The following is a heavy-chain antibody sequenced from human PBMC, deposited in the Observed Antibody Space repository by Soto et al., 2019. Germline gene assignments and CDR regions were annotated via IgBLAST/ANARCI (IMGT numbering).Heavy chain of an antibody. CDR2: INHSGST. CDR3: ARGRPKSRYSYGYYYGMDV. V-gene: IGHV4-34*01. J-gene: IGHJ6*02. CDR1: GGSFSGYY. D-gene: IGHD5-18*01. Sequence: QVQLQQWGAGLLKPSETLSLTCAVYGGSFSGYYWSWIRQPPGKGLEWIGEINHSGSTNYNPSLKRRVTISVETSKNQCSLKLSSVTAADTAVYYCARGRPKSRYSYGYYYGMDVWGQGTTVTVSS.